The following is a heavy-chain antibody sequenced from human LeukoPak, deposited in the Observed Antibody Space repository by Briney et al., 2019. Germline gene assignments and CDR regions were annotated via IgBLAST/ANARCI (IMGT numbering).Heavy chain of an antibody. D-gene: IGHD6-13*01. Sequence: SETLSLTCTVSGYSISSGYCWGWIRQPPGKGLEWIGSIYHSGRTFYNPSLKSRVTISVDTSKNQFSLQLSSVTAADTAVYYCARASLSSVGIAAAGIDYYYMDVWGKGTTVTISS. CDR1: GYSISSGYC. J-gene: IGHJ6*03. CDR2: IYHSGRT. V-gene: IGHV4-38-2*02. CDR3: ARASLSSVGIAAAGIDYYYMDV.